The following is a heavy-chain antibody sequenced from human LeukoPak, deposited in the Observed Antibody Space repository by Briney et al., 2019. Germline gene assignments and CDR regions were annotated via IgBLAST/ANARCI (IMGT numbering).Heavy chain of an antibody. CDR3: ARGRIAVAVFDP. Sequence: SETLSLTCAVYGGSFSGYYWSWIRQPPGKGLEWIGEINHSRRTHYNPSLKSRVTISIDTSKNQFSLKLNSVTAADTAVYYCARGRIAVAVFDPWGQGTLVTVSS. J-gene: IGHJ5*02. CDR2: INHSRRT. CDR1: GGSFSGYY. V-gene: IGHV4-34*01. D-gene: IGHD6-19*01.